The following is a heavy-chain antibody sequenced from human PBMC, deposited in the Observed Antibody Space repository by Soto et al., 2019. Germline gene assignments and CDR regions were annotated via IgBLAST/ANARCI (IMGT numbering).Heavy chain of an antibody. Sequence: EVQLVESGGGLVQPGGSLRLSCAASGFTLSDHYMDWVRQAPGKGLEWVGRTKNKANNYIIEYAASVKGRFTISRDDSKNSLYLQMNNLRPADTAVYYCATWYSGSPRYWGQGTLVTVSS. CDR2: TKNKANNYII. CDR1: GFTLSDHY. V-gene: IGHV3-72*01. J-gene: IGHJ4*02. CDR3: ATWYSGSPRY. D-gene: IGHD1-26*01.